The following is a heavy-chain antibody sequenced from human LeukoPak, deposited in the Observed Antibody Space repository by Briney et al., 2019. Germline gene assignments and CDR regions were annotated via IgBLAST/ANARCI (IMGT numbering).Heavy chain of an antibody. Sequence: ASVKVSCKASGYTFTSYGISWVRQAPGQGLEWMGWISAYNGNTNYAQKLQGRVTMTTDTSTSTANMELRSLRSDDTAVYYCAREGETYYYDSSGYYLDYWGQGTLVTVSS. V-gene: IGHV1-18*01. D-gene: IGHD3-22*01. CDR2: ISAYNGNT. CDR1: GYTFTSYG. J-gene: IGHJ4*02. CDR3: AREGETYYYDSSGYYLDY.